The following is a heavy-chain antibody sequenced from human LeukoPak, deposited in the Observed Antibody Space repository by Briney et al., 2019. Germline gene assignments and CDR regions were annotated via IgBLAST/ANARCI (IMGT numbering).Heavy chain of an antibody. CDR3: ASGLPYYYGSGSYGDY. CDR1: GFTFSTYA. D-gene: IGHD3-10*01. J-gene: IGHJ4*02. CDR2: ISYDGSSK. V-gene: IGHV3-30*04. Sequence: PGGSLRLSCAASGFTFSTYAMHWVRQAPGKGLEWVAVISYDGSSKYYADSVKGRFIVSRDNAKNSLYLQMNSLRAEDTAVYYCASGLPYYYGSGSYGDYWGQGTLVTVSS.